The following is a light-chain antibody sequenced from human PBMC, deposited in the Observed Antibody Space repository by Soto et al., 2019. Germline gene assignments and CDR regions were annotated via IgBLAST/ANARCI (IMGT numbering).Light chain of an antibody. J-gene: IGKJ1*01. CDR2: GAS. CDR3: QQYNDWPPT. CDR1: QSVSSN. V-gene: IGKV3-15*01. Sequence: EIVTTQSPATLSLSPGQRATVSCRASQSVSSNLAWYQQKPGQAPTLLIFGASARATGIPARFSGSGSGTEFTLSIGSLQSEDFAVYYCQQYNDWPPTFGQGTKVDIK.